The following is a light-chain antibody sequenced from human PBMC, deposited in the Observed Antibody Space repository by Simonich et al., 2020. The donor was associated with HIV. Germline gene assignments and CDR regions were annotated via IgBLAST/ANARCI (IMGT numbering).Light chain of an antibody. CDR1: QSVSSSY. CDR3: QQYGSSPT. V-gene: IGKV3D-20*01. CDR2: DAS. Sequence: EIVLTQSPGTLSLSPGERATLSCRASQSVSSSYLAWYQQKPGLAPRLLIYDASSRATGIPDRFSCSGSGTDFTLTISRLEPEDFAVYYCQQYGSSPTFGPGTKVDIK. J-gene: IGKJ3*01.